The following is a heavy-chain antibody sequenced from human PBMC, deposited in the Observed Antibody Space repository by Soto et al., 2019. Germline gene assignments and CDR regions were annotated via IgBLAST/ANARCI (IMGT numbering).Heavy chain of an antibody. J-gene: IGHJ5*02. V-gene: IGHV1-3*01. D-gene: IGHD1-1*01. CDR1: GYTFTSYG. Sequence: ASVKVSCKASGYTFTSYGIHWVRQAPGQRLEWMGWINAANGDTKYSPKFQGRVTITRDTSASTAYMELSSLRSEDTAVYYCVRRHVSETGIDWFDHWGPGTLVTVSS. CDR2: INAANGDT. CDR3: VRRHVSETGIDWFDH.